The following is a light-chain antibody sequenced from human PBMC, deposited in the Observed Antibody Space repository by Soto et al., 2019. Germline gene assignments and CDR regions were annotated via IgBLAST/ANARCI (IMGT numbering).Light chain of an antibody. CDR2: WAS. Sequence: DIVMTQSPDSLAVSLGERATINCRSSQSVLYSSDNKNYLVWYQQKPGQPPKLLIYWASTRESGVPDRFTGSGSGTDFTLTISSLQAEDVAVYYCQQNYNTPWTFGQGTKVEIK. CDR3: QQNYNTPWT. J-gene: IGKJ1*01. CDR1: QSVLYSSDNKNY. V-gene: IGKV4-1*01.